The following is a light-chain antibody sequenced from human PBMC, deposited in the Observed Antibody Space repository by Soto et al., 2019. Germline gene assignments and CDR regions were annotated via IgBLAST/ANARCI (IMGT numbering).Light chain of an antibody. Sequence: QSALTQPPSVSGAPGQRVTISCTGSSSNIGAHYDVHWYQHLPGTAPKLLIYGNTNRPSGVPDRFSASKSGTSASLAITGLLPEDEADYYCQSYDNSLYTSLFGGGTKLTVL. CDR1: SSNIGAHYD. CDR3: QSYDNSLYTSL. J-gene: IGLJ2*01. CDR2: GNT. V-gene: IGLV1-40*01.